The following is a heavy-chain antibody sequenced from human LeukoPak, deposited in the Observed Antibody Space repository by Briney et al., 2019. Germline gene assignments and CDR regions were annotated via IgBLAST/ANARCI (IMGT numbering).Heavy chain of an antibody. CDR3: AGYLQVRLSKQALTNWFDP. V-gene: IGHV1-18*01. J-gene: IGHJ5*02. D-gene: IGHD2-15*01. Sequence: ASVKVSCKASGYTFTSYGISWVRQAPGQGLEWMGWISAYNGNTNYAQKLQGRVTMTTDTSTSTAYLELRSLRSNDTTVAYCAGYLQVRLSKQALTNWFDPWGQGTLVTVSS. CDR1: GYTFTSYG. CDR2: ISAYNGNT.